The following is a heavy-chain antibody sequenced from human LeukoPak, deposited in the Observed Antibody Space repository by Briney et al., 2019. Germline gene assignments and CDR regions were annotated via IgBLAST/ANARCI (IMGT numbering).Heavy chain of an antibody. J-gene: IGHJ6*02. D-gene: IGHD5-18*01. Sequence: SETLSLTCTVSGGSISSYYWSWIRQPPGKGLEWIGYIYYSGSTNYNPSLKSRVTISVDTSKNQFSLKLSSVTAADTAVYYCARGPRGYSYGGFVYYGMDVWGQGTTVTVSS. V-gene: IGHV4-59*01. CDR2: IYYSGST. CDR3: ARGPRGYSYGGFVYYGMDV. CDR1: GGSISSYY.